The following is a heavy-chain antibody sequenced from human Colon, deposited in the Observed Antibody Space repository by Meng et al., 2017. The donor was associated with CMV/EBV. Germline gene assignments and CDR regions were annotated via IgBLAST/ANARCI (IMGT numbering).Heavy chain of an antibody. V-gene: IGHV3-49*04. CDR2: IRSKAYGGTT. CDR3: TRTRGHYGMDV. Sequence: GESLKISCTASGFTFGDYAMSWVRQAPGKGLEWVGFIRSKAYGGTTEYAASVKGRFTISRDDSKSIAYLQMNSLKTEDTAVYYCTRTRGHYGMDVWGQGTTVTVSS. J-gene: IGHJ6*02. CDR1: GFTFGDYA.